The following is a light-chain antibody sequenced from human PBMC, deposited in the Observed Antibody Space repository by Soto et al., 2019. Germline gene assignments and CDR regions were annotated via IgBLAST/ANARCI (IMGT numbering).Light chain of an antibody. CDR1: QGISSY. CDR3: QQYNSYSST. V-gene: IGKV1-9*01. J-gene: IGKJ1*01. Sequence: DIQLTQSPSFLSASVGDRVTITCRASQGISSYLAWYQQRPGKAPKLLMYAASTLQRGVPSRFSGSGSGTEFTLTISSLQPDDFATYYCQQYNSYSSTFGHGTKVDI. CDR2: AAS.